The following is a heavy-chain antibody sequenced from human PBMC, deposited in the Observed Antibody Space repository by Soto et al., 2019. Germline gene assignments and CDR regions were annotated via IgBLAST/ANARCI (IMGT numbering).Heavy chain of an antibody. CDR3: ARHAGTPQKLSCRWYNWFDP. V-gene: IGHV4-39*01. CDR2: IYYSGST. D-gene: IGHD6-13*01. J-gene: IGHJ5*02. Sequence: QLQLQESGPGLVKPSETLSLTCTVSGGSISSSSYYWGWIRQPPGKGLEWIGSIYYSGSTYYNPSLKSRVTIPVDTSMNQFPLKRNSVTAADSAVYYCARHAGTPQKLSCRWYNWFDPWGQGNLGNVSS. CDR1: GGSISSSSYY.